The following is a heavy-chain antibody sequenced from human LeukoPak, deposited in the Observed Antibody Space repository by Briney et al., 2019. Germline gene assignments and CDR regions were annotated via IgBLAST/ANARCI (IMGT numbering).Heavy chain of an antibody. J-gene: IGHJ4*02. CDR3: ARSKDGSGFAAY. D-gene: IGHD3-22*01. V-gene: IGHV4-31*03. CDR2: IYYSGST. CDR1: GGSISSGGYY. Sequence: SETLSLTCTVSGGSISSGGYYWSWIRQHPGKGLEWIGYIYYSGSTYYNPSLKSRVTISVDTSKNQFSLKLSSVIAADTAMYYCARSKDGSGFAAYWGQGTLVTVSS.